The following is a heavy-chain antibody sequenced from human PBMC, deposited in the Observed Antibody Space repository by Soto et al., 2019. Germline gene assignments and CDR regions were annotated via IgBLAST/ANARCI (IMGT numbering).Heavy chain of an antibody. D-gene: IGHD4-17*01. CDR3: AKGVYGDYDAAADY. J-gene: IGHJ4*02. V-gene: IGHV3-9*01. CDR1: GFTFDDYA. CDR2: ISWNSGSI. Sequence: EVQLVESGGGLVQPGRSLRLSCAASGFTFDDYAMHWVRQAPGKGLEWVSGISWNSGSIGYADSVKGRFTISRDNAKNSLYLQMNSLRAEDTALYYCAKGVYGDYDAAADYWGQGPLVTVSS.